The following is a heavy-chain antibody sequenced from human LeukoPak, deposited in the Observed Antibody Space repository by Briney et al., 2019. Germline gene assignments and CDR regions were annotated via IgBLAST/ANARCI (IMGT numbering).Heavy chain of an antibody. V-gene: IGHV4-31*11. CDR2: IYYSGST. CDR1: GVSITSGGYY. Sequence: PSQTLSLTCAVSGVSITSGGYYWSWIRQHPGKGLEWIGYIYYSGSTYYNPSLKSRVTISVDTSKNQFSLKLSSVTAADTAVYYCARVRGYNYAYAFDSWGQGTLVTVSS. CDR3: ARVRGYNYAYAFDS. J-gene: IGHJ4*02. D-gene: IGHD5-18*01.